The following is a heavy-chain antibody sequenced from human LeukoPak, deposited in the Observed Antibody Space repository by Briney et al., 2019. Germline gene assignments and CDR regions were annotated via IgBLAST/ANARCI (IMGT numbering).Heavy chain of an antibody. D-gene: IGHD2-15*01. CDR1: GFNFIDYS. Sequence: GGSLRLSCAASGFNFIDYSMNWVRQAPGKGLEWISYIGISSGNTKYADSVKGRFTISRDNSKNTLYLQMNSLRAEDTAVYYCARDVGYSTLGYYFYYMDVWGKGTTVTVSS. CDR2: IGISSGNT. CDR3: ARDVGYSTLGYYFYYMDV. J-gene: IGHJ6*03. V-gene: IGHV3-48*01.